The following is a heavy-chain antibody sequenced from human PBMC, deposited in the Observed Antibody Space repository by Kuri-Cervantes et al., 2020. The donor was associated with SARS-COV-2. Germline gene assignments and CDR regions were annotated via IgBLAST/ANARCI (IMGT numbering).Heavy chain of an antibody. CDR2: ISYDGSNK. CDR1: GFTFSSYA. Sequence: GESLKISCAASGFTFSSYAMHWVRQAPGKGLEWVAVISYDGSNKYYADSVKGRFTISRDNSKNTRYLQMNSLRAEDTAVYYCANPTGHYYYGMDVWGQGTTVTVSS. CDR3: ANPTGHYYYGMDV. V-gene: IGHV3-30-3*01. J-gene: IGHJ6*02.